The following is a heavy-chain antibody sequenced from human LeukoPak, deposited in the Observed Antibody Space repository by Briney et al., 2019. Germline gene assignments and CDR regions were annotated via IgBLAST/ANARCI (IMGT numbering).Heavy chain of an antibody. V-gene: IGHV3-7*01. CDR2: IKQDGSEK. J-gene: IGHJ1*01. CDR3: ASLILRYFQH. CDR1: GFTFSSYA. Sequence: PGGSLRLSCAASGFTFSSYAMSWVRQAPGKGLEWVANIKQDGSEKYYVDSVKGRFTISRDNAKNSLYLQMNSLRAEDTAVYYCASLILRYFQHWGQGTLVTVSS.